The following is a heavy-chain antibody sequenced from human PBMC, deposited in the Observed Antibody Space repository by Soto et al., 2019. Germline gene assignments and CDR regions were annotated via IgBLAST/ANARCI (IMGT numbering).Heavy chain of an antibody. D-gene: IGHD2-8*02. V-gene: IGHV3-53*01. CDR2: IYSGGSK. CDR3: AGRKVAAGVWWDGSLEK. CDR1: CFTVTSKY. J-gene: IGHJ4*03. Sequence: PGGSLRLSWAASCFTVTSKYMPWVRQAPGPGLQWVSLIYSGGSKYYSESVKGRFTISRDISNNTLYLQMNNLRAEDTAVYYCAGRKVAAGVWWDGSLEKWGQETLEADSS.